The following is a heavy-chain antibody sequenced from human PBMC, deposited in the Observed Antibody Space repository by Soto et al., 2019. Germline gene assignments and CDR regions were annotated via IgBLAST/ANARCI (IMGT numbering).Heavy chain of an antibody. CDR1: VYSFTSYC. CDR2: IDPSDSYT. D-gene: IGHD1-26*01. J-gene: IGHJ5*02. V-gene: IGHV5-10-1*01. Sequence: GDSLKISCKGSVYSFTSYCISWVRQMPGKGLEWMWRIDPSDSYTNYSPSFQGHVTISADKSISTAYLQWSSLKASDTAMYYCARVGLVGATSLSTAWLDPWGQGTMVTVSS. CDR3: ARVGLVGATSLSTAWLDP.